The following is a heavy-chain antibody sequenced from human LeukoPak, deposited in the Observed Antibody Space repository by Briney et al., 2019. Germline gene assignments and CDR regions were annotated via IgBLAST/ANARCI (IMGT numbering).Heavy chain of an antibody. CDR2: ISNDRGST. Sequence: PGGSLRLSCAASGFTFSGYAMSWVRQAPGKGLEWDSGISNDRGSTYYADSVKGRFTISRDNSKNTLYLQMNSLRGEDTAVYYCAKHRGSGYEYYFDYWGQGTLVTVSS. D-gene: IGHD5-12*01. V-gene: IGHV3-23*01. CDR1: GFTFSGYA. CDR3: AKHRGSGYEYYFDY. J-gene: IGHJ4*02.